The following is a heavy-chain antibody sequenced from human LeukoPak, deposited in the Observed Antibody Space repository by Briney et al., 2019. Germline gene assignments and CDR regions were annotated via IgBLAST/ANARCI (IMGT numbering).Heavy chain of an antibody. CDR2: TYYRSKWSS. V-gene: IGHV6-1*01. CDR1: GDRVSSNSAS. D-gene: IGHD6-19*01. Sequence: SQTLSLTCVISGDRVSSNSASWNWIRQSPSRGLEWLGRTYYRSKWSSDYALSVKSRITINPDTSKNEFSLQLNSVTPEDTAVYFCTREAVAGFKYWGQGTLVTVSS. J-gene: IGHJ4*02. CDR3: TREAVAGFKY.